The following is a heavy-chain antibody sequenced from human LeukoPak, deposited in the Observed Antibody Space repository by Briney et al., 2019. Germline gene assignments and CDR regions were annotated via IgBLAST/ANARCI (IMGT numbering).Heavy chain of an antibody. D-gene: IGHD4-11*01. Sequence: GGSLRLSCTASGLIFRNYAMTWVRQAPRKGLEWVSTISGDGTETFYADSVKGRFTISRDNSKNTHYLQMSSLRAEDTAVYYCAKLTTSWGQGTLVTVSS. J-gene: IGHJ4*02. V-gene: IGHV3-23*01. CDR1: GLIFRNYA. CDR2: ISGDGTET. CDR3: AKLTTS.